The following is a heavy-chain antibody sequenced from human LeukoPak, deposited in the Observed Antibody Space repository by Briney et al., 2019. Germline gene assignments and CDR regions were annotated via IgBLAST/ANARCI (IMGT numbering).Heavy chain of an antibody. V-gene: IGHV1-46*01. CDR2: INPGGGST. D-gene: IGHD5-12*01. CDR3: ARDLRAVDIVATTNPMYNWFDP. CDR1: GYTFTSYY. Sequence: ASVKVSCKASGYTFTSYYMHWVRQAPGQGLEWMGIINPGGGSTNYAQKFQGRVTMTRDTSTSTVYMELSSLRSEDTAVYYCARDLRAVDIVATTNPMYNWFDPWGQGTLVTVSS. J-gene: IGHJ5*02.